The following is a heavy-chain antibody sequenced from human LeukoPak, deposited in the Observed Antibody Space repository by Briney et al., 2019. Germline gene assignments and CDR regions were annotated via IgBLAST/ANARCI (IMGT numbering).Heavy chain of an antibody. V-gene: IGHV4-31*03. CDR1: GGSISRGGYY. J-gene: IGHJ4*02. CDR2: IYYSGST. Sequence: SETLSLTCTVSGGSISRGGYYSSWIRQHPGKGLEWIGYIYYSGSTYYNPSLKSRVTISVDTSKNQFSLKLSSVTAADTAVYYCARVWFDGSGSYSLGDYWGQGTLVTVSS. CDR3: ARVWFDGSGSYSLGDY. D-gene: IGHD3-10*01.